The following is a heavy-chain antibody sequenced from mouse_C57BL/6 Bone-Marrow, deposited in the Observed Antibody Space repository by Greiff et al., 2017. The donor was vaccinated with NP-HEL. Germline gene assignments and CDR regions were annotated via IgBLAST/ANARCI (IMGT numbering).Heavy chain of an antibody. V-gene: IGHV1-64*01. CDR1: GYTFTSYW. CDR3: ASDYGSRYAMDY. J-gene: IGHJ4*01. CDR2: IHPNSGST. Sequence: VQLQQPGAELVKPGASVKLSCKASGYTFTSYWMHWVKQRPGQGLEWIGMIHPNSGSTNYNEKFKSKATLTVDKSSSTAYMQLSSLTSEDFAVYYCASDYGSRYAMDYWGQGTSVTVSS. D-gene: IGHD1-1*01.